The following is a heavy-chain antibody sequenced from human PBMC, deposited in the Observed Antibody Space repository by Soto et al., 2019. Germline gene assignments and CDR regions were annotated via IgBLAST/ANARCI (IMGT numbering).Heavy chain of an antibody. J-gene: IGHJ6*02. CDR1: GFSFRNYA. D-gene: IGHD3-3*01. V-gene: IGHV3-23*04. CDR2: ISSGGGTT. Sequence: DEQLVESGGGSLQPGGSLRLSCAASGFSFRNYAMTWVRQSPGKGLEWVSLISSGGGTTNYADSVKGRFSISGANSQNMLYLQMNGLRGEDTALYYCAKLKGGLGRFYGMDAWGQGTMVIVSS. CDR3: AKLKGGLGRFYGMDA.